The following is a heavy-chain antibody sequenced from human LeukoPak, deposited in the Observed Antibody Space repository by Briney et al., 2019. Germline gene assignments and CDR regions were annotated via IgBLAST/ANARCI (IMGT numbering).Heavy chain of an antibody. D-gene: IGHD1-26*01. Sequence: SETLSLTCAVYGGSFSGYYWSWIRQPPGKGLEWIGEINHSGSTNYNPSLKSRVTISVGTSKNQFSLQLRSVTPEDTAVYYCARSQTGGTFDYWGQGALVTVSS. J-gene: IGHJ4*02. CDR2: INHSGST. CDR1: GGSFSGYY. CDR3: ARSQTGGTFDY. V-gene: IGHV4-34*01.